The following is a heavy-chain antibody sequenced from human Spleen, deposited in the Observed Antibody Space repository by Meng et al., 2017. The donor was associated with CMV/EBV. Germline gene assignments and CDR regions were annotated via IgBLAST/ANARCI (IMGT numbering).Heavy chain of an antibody. J-gene: IGHJ6*02. CDR2: ISYHGSNI. CDR1: GFTFSAYS. CDR3: AREVTMIRGFISRAPESLHYYYAMDV. Sequence: GGSLRLSCAASGFTFSAYSMYWVRQAPGKGLEWVAVISYHGSNIEYADSVKGRFTISRDNSKNTLYLQMNSLRAEDTAVYYCAREVTMIRGFISRAPESLHYYYAMDVWGQGTTVTVSS. D-gene: IGHD3-10*01. V-gene: IGHV3-30*03.